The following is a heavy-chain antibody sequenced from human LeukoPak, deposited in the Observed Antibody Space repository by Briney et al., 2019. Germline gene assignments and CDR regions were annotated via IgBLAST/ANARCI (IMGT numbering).Heavy chain of an antibody. D-gene: IGHD3-22*01. CDR1: GGSFSGYY. J-gene: IGHJ5*02. CDR3: ARGSSGYYR. V-gene: IGHV4-34*01. Sequence: SETLSLTCAVYGGSFSGYYWSWIRQPPGKGLEWIGEINHSGSTNYNPSLKSRVTISVDTSKNQFSLKLSSATAADTAVYYCARGSSGYYRWGQGTLVTVSS. CDR2: INHSGST.